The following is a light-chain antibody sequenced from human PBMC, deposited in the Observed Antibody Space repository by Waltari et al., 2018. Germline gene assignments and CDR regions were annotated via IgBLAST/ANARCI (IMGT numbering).Light chain of an antibody. Sequence: QSVLTQPPSLSAAPRQKVTISCSGNNSNIGSNYVSWYRQLPGTAPKLLIYENNKRPSGIPYRFSGSTSGTSATLGITGLQTGDEADYYCATWDKSLSGWVFGGGTKLTVL. J-gene: IGLJ3*02. CDR1: NSNIGSNY. CDR3: ATWDKSLSGWV. CDR2: ENN. V-gene: IGLV1-51*02.